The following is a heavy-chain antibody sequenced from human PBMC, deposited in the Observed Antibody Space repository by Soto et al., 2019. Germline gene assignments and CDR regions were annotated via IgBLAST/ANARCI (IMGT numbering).Heavy chain of an antibody. CDR3: ARVHASARSFDP. J-gene: IGHJ5*02. Sequence: PSETLSLTCTVSGGSISSYYWSWIRQPPGRGLEWIGYIYYSGRTDYNPSLNSRVTISVDTSKNHFSLKLSSVTAADTALYYCARVHASARSFDPWSQGTLVTVSS. CDR2: IYYSGRT. V-gene: IGHV4-59*01. D-gene: IGHD2-2*01. CDR1: GGSISSYY.